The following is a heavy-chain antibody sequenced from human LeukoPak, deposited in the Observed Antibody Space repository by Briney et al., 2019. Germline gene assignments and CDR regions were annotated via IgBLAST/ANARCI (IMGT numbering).Heavy chain of an antibody. D-gene: IGHD6-6*01. J-gene: IGHJ1*01. CDR3: ATFLAVIAARDSLYFQH. CDR1: GFTFSKYA. V-gene: IGHV3-23*01. Sequence: GGSLRLSCGASGFTFSKYAMSWVRQAPGKGLEWVSGVSGSGGVTYYADSVKGRFTISRDNSKNTLHLQMNSLRAEDTAVYHCATFLAVIAARDSLYFQHWGQGTLVSVSS. CDR2: VSGSGGVT.